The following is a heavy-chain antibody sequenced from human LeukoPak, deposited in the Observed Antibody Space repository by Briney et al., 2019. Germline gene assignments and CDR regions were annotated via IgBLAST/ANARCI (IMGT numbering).Heavy chain of an antibody. Sequence: SETLSLTCTVSGGSISSYYWSWIRQPPGKGLEWIGYIYYSGSTNYNPSLKSRVTISVDTSKNQFSLKLSSVTAADTAVYYCARELIREEYSYGYYWYFDLWGRGTLVTVS. V-gene: IGHV4-59*01. J-gene: IGHJ2*01. CDR1: GGSISSYY. CDR3: ARELIREEYSYGYYWYFDL. D-gene: IGHD5-18*01. CDR2: IYYSGST.